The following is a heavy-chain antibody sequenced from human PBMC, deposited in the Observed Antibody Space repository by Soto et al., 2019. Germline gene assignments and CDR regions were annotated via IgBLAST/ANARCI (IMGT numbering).Heavy chain of an antibody. D-gene: IGHD6-13*01. CDR2: ISGSGDNT. CDR3: AKDAYSSSWHYYGMDV. CDR1: GLTLSSYA. V-gene: IGHV3-23*01. Sequence: PGGSLRLSCASSGLTLSSYAMGWVRQAPGKGLEWVSAISGSGDNTYYADSVKGRFTISRDNSKNTLYLRMNSLRAEDTAVYYCAKDAYSSSWHYYGMDVWGQGTTVTVSS. J-gene: IGHJ6*02.